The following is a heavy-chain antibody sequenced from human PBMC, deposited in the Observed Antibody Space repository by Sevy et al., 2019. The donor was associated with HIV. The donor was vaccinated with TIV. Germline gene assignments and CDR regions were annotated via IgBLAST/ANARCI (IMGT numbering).Heavy chain of an antibody. V-gene: IGHV3-7*01. Sequence: GGSLRLSCAASGFPFSSYWMSWVRQAPGKGLEWVANIKQDGSEKYYVDSVKGRFTISRDNAKNSLYLQMNSLRAEDTAVYYCARESYDFWSGYYDAFDIWGQRTMVTVSS. CDR2: IKQDGSEK. CDR1: GFPFSSYW. J-gene: IGHJ3*02. D-gene: IGHD3-3*01. CDR3: ARESYDFWSGYYDAFDI.